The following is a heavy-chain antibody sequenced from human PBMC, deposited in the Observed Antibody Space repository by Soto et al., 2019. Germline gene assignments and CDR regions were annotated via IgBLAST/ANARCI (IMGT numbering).Heavy chain of an antibody. CDR1: GFTFSSYG. D-gene: IGHD3-16*02. CDR2: ISYDGSNK. J-gene: IGHJ4*02. Sequence: QVQLVESGGGVVQPGRSLRLSCAASGFTFSSYGMHWVRQAPGKGLEWVAVISYDGSNKYYADSVKGRFTISRDNSKNTLYLRMNSLRAEDTAVYYCAKVTVLGELSAIDYWGQGTLVTVSS. CDR3: AKVTVLGELSAIDY. V-gene: IGHV3-30*18.